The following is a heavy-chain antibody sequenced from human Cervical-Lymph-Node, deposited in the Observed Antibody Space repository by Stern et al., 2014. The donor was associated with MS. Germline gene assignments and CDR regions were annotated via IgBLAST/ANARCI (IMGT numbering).Heavy chain of an antibody. Sequence: VQLEESGAEVKKPGASVKVSCKASGYTFTSYGISWVRQAPGQGLEWMGWIGAYNGNTNNAQKLKGRVTMTTDPSPSTAYMELRSLRSDDTAVYYCARGLLGSENAFDIWGQGTMVTVSS. CDR3: ARGLLGSENAFDI. CDR1: GYTFTSYG. D-gene: IGHD2-15*01. J-gene: IGHJ3*02. CDR2: IGAYNGNT. V-gene: IGHV1-18*01.